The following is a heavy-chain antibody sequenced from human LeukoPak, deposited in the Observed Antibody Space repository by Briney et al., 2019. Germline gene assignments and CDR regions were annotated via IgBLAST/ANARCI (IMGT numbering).Heavy chain of an antibody. J-gene: IGHJ4*02. CDR3: CRQDLAY. CDR1: GFSFSDNY. D-gene: IGHD3-16*01. V-gene: IGHV3-11*03. Sequence: PGGSLRLSCAASGFSFSDNYMSWVRQAPGKGLEWISYISGNSGYTKYADSVKGRFTIYRDNARKSLYLQMNKVTAEDTAVYYCCRQDLAYWGQGTLVTVSS. CDR2: ISGNSGYT.